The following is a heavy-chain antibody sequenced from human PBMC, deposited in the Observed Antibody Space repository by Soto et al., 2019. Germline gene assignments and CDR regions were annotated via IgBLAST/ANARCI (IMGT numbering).Heavy chain of an antibody. V-gene: IGHV3-23*01. Sequence: EVHLLGSGGDLVKPGGSLRLSCEVSGFTFNNFAMSWVRQSPGKGLEWVSTISSDGDLRHYAESVKGRFTISRDNSKSSLCLQMNSLRAEDTALYFCAKVRQRFLDILTGATNFDSWGQGTLVTVSS. CDR1: GFTFNNFA. CDR2: ISSDGDLR. J-gene: IGHJ4*02. D-gene: IGHD3-9*01. CDR3: AKVRQRFLDILTGATNFDS.